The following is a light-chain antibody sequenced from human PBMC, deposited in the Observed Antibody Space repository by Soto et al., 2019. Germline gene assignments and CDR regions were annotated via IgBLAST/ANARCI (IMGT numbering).Light chain of an antibody. Sequence: DIQVAQSPSTLSASVGDRVTIACRTSRTISDWVAWYQQKPGKVPKLLIYGVSTLEAGVTSRFSGSGSGTEFTLTISSLQPDDFATYYCQQYGSYPFTFGPGTKVDVK. CDR2: GVS. CDR3: QQYGSYPFT. CDR1: RTISDW. J-gene: IGKJ3*01. V-gene: IGKV1-5*01.